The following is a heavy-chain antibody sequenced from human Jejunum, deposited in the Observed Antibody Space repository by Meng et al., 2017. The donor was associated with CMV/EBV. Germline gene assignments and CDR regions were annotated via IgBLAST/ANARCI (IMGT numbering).Heavy chain of an antibody. D-gene: IGHD6-6*01. J-gene: IGHJ5*02. V-gene: IGHV3-7*01. CDR2: IKQDGSEK. CDR1: FTFSSHW. Sequence: FTFSSHWMSWVRQAPGKGLEWVANIKQDGSEKYYVDSVKGRFTISRDNAKNSLYLRMNSLRAEDTAVYYCARGASIASRNNWFDPWGQGTLGTGSS. CDR3: ARGASIASRNNWFDP.